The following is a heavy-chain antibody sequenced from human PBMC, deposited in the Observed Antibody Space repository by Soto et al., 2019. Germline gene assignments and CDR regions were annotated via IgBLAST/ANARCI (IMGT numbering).Heavy chain of an antibody. Sequence: TSSETLSLTCTVSGGSISSYYWSWIRQPPGKGLEWIGYIYYSGSTNYNPSLKSRVTISVDTSKNQFSLKLSSVTAADTAVYYCARQLNDSGSYFYYYYGMDVWGQGTTVTVSS. J-gene: IGHJ6*02. CDR1: GGSISSYY. CDR3: ARQLNDSGSYFYYYYGMDV. V-gene: IGHV4-59*01. D-gene: IGHD1-26*01. CDR2: IYYSGST.